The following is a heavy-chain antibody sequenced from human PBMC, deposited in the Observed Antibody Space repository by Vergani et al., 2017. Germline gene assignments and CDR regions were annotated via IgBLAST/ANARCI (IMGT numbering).Heavy chain of an antibody. Sequence: EVQLLESGGGLVQPGGSLRLSCAASGFTFSSYAMSWVRKAPGKGREWVSAISGSGGSTYYADSVKGRFTIARDNSKNPLYLQMNSLGAEDTAVCYCAKVPLSVYYNGSIDYWGRGTLVTVSA. D-gene: IGHD3-9*01. CDR1: GFTFSSYA. V-gene: IGHV3-23*01. J-gene: IGHJ4*02. CDR2: ISGSGGST. CDR3: AKVPLSVYYNGSIDY.